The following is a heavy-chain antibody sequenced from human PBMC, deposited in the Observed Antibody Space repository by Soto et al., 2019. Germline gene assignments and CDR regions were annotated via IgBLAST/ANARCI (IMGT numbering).Heavy chain of an antibody. CDR3: AKDSGYDCNYCFYMDV. CDR2: ISWNSGSI. D-gene: IGHD5-12*01. Sequence: EVQLVESGGGLVQPGRSLRLSCAASGFTFDDYAMHWVRQAPGKGLEGGSGISWNSGSIGYAVSGKGRFTISRDNAKYSLYLQMNSLRAEDTALYYCAKDSGYDCNYCFYMDVWGKGTTVTVSS. V-gene: IGHV3-9*01. J-gene: IGHJ6*03. CDR1: GFTFDDYA.